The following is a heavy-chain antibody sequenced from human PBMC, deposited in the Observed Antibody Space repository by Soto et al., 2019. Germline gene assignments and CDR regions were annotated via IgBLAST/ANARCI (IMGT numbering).Heavy chain of an antibody. V-gene: IGHV3-30*18. Sequence: GGSLRLSCAASGFSFSGYSMHWVRQAPDKGLEWVAVISYDGSNKYYADSVKGRFTISRDNSKNTLYLQMNSLRAEDTAVYYCAKVYYYDSSGYLPWGQGTLVTVSS. CDR3: AKVYYYDSSGYLP. CDR2: ISYDGSNK. D-gene: IGHD3-22*01. J-gene: IGHJ5*02. CDR1: GFSFSGYS.